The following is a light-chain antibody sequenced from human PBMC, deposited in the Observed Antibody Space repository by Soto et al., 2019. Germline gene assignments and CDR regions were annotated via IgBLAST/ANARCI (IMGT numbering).Light chain of an antibody. V-gene: IGLV2-14*01. J-gene: IGLJ2*01. CDR2: DVY. Sequence: QSALTQPASVSGSPGQSITISCTGTSSDVGDYDFVSWYQQYPGKAPKLIIYDVYNRPSGVSLRFSGSKSGNTASLTIFGLQAEDEADYYCCSHPFTNTHVVFGAWTKLTVL. CDR1: SSDVGDYDF. CDR3: CSHPFTNTHVV.